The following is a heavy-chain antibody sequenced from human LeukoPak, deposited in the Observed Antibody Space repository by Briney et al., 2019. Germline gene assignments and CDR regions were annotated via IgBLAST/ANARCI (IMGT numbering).Heavy chain of an antibody. CDR3: ARDFRPVVGAAGTFDY. CDR1: GFTFSSYA. CDR2: ISYDGSNK. D-gene: IGHD6-13*01. J-gene: IGHJ4*02. V-gene: IGHV3-30*04. Sequence: PGRSLRLSCAASGFTFSSYAMDWVRQAPGKGLEWVAVISYDGSNKYYADSVKGRFTISRDNSKNTLYLQMNSLGAEDTAVYYCARDFRPVVGAAGTFDYWGQGTLVTVSS.